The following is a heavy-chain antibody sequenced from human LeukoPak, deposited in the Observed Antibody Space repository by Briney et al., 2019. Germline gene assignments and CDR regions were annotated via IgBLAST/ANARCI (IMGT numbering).Heavy chain of an antibody. J-gene: IGHJ3*02. CDR1: GYTFTSYG. D-gene: IGHD2-2*01. Sequence: ASVKVSCKASGYTFTSYGISWVRQAPGQGLEWMGWISAYNGNTNYAQKLQGRVTMTTDTSTSTAYMELSSLRSEDTAVYYCTRDREVVPAAIPETYDAFDIWGQGTMVTVSS. V-gene: IGHV1-18*01. CDR2: ISAYNGNT. CDR3: TRDREVVPAAIPETYDAFDI.